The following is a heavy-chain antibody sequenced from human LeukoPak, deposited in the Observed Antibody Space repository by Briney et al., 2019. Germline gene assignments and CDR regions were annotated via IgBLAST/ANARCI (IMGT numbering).Heavy chain of an antibody. CDR1: GFTFSSYG. V-gene: IGHV3-30*02. CDR2: IRYDGSSK. CDR3: ASSLDYGDG. D-gene: IGHD4-17*01. J-gene: IGHJ4*02. Sequence: GGSLRLSCATSGFTFSSYGMHWVRQAPGKGLEWVAFIRYDGSSKYYADSVKGRFTISRDNSKNTLYLQMNSLRAEDTAVYYCASSLDYGDGWGQGTLVTVSS.